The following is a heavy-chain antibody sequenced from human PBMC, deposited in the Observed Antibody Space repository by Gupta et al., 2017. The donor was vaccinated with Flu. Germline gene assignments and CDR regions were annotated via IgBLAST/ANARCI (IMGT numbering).Heavy chain of an antibody. D-gene: IGHD3-22*01. CDR2: ISSRSSYR. V-gene: IGHV3-21*01. CDR1: GFTFSSYS. J-gene: IGHJ4*02. CDR3: AREGERFTMIDD. Sequence: EVQLVESGGGLVKPGGSLRLSCAASGFTFSSYSMNWVRQAPGKGLEWVSYISSRSSYRDDADAVKGRFTIDRDNAKKSRDLKMKRMREEETAVYYWAREGERFTMIDDGGQGTLVNVSS.